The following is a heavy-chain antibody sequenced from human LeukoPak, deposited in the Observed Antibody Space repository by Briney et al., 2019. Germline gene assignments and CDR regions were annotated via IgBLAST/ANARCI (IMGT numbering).Heavy chain of an antibody. Sequence: GRSLRLSCAASGFTFSSYGMHWVRQAPGKGLEWVAVIWYDGSNKYYADSVKGRFSIDRDNSKNTLNLQMNSLRAEDTAVYYCAREGVAAAGYYYGMDVWGKGTTVTVSS. CDR2: IWYDGSNK. D-gene: IGHD6-13*01. V-gene: IGHV3-33*01. CDR3: AREGVAAAGYYYGMDV. CDR1: GFTFSSYG. J-gene: IGHJ6*04.